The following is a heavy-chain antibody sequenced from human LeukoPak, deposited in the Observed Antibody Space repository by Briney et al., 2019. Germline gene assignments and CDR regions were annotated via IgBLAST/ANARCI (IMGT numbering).Heavy chain of an antibody. Sequence: GGSLRLSCAASGFTFSSYAMSLVRQATGMGLEWVSAISGTGGGTYYADSVKGRCTISRDNSKNTLYLQMNSLRAEDTAVYYCAPVYYYDSSGYYLWGQGTLVTVSS. CDR2: ISGTGGGT. CDR1: GFTFSSYA. CDR3: APVYYYDSSGYYL. D-gene: IGHD3-22*01. J-gene: IGHJ4*02. V-gene: IGHV3-23*01.